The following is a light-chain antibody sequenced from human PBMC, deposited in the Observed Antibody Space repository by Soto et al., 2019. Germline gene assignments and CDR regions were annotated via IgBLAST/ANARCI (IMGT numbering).Light chain of an antibody. Sequence: EIVLTQSPATLSVSPGESATLSCRASQSVSSNLAWYQQKPGQTPRLLIHGASTRATRIPGRFSGSGSGTEFTLTISSLQSEDFVVYYCQQYKNWPLTFGGGTKVEIK. CDR2: GAS. J-gene: IGKJ4*01. V-gene: IGKV3D-15*01. CDR1: QSVSSN. CDR3: QQYKNWPLT.